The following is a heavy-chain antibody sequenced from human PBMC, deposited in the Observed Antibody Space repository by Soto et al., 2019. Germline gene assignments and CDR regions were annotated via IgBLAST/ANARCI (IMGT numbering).Heavy chain of an antibody. CDR1: GYTFTNYD. D-gene: IGHD3-16*01. CDR2: MNPDSGNT. J-gene: IGHJ5*02. Sequence: QVQLVQSGAEVKKPGASVKVSCKASGYTFTNYDIHWVRQANGQGLEWMGWMNPDSGNTGQSKQFQGRVTMTRDTSISTAYMEMSSLRSEDPAVYYCARGRFRRTWFDPWGQGTLVTVSS. CDR3: ARGRFRRTWFDP. V-gene: IGHV1-8*01.